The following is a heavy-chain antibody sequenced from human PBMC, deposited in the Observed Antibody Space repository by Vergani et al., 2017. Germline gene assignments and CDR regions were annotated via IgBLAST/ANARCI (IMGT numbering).Heavy chain of an antibody. J-gene: IGHJ4*02. CDR2: ISSSSSTI. D-gene: IGHD4-17*01. V-gene: IGHV3-48*01. Sequence: ELQLVESGGGLVQPGGSLRLSCAAPGFTFSSYIMNWVRQAPGKGLEWVSYISSSSSTIYYADSVKGRFTISRDNAKNSLYLQMNSLRAEDTAVYYCARVPGDYLSIVDYWGQGTLVTVSS. CDR3: ARVPGDYLSIVDY. CDR1: GFTFSSYI.